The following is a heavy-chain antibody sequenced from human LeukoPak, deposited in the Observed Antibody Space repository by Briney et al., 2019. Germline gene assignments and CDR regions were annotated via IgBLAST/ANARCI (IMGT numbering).Heavy chain of an antibody. CDR3: AKDRRAVVVLAALFDY. V-gene: IGHV3-9*01. D-gene: IGHD2-15*01. Sequence: GRSLRLSCAASGFTFDDYAMHWVRQAPGEGLEWVSGISWNSGSIGYADSVKGRFTISRDNAKNSLYLQMNSLRAEDTALYYCAKDRRAVVVLAALFDYWGQGTLVTVSS. CDR1: GFTFDDYA. CDR2: ISWNSGSI. J-gene: IGHJ4*02.